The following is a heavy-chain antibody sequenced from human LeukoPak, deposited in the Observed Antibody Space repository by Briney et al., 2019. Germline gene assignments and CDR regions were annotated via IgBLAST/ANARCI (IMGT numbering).Heavy chain of an antibody. J-gene: IGHJ3*02. Sequence: PGGSLRLSCAASGFTFSSYAMSWVRQAPGKGLEWVSAISGSGGSTYYADSVKGRFTISRDNAKNSLYLQMNSLRAEDTAVYYCARVARLMATIRDDAFDIWGQGTMVTVSS. CDR2: ISGSGGST. CDR3: ARVARLMATIRDDAFDI. D-gene: IGHD5-24*01. V-gene: IGHV3-23*01. CDR1: GFTFSSYA.